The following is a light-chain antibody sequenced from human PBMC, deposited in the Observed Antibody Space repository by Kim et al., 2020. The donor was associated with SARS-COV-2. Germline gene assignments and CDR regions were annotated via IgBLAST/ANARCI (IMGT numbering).Light chain of an antibody. Sequence: DIQMTQSPSSLAASVGDRVTIACRASQSISIYLNWYQQKPGKAPKLLIYAASRLQSGVPSRFSGSGSGTDFTLTISSLQPEDFATYYCQQSHTAPLLTFGGGTKVDIK. CDR2: AAS. J-gene: IGKJ4*01. CDR3: QQSHTAPLLT. CDR1: QSISIY. V-gene: IGKV1-39*01.